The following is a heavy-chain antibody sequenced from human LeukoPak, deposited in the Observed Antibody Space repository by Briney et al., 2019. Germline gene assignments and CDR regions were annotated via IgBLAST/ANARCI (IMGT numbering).Heavy chain of an antibody. CDR3: ARDLVPAAGGRWFDP. CDR2: ISYSGST. Sequence: SETLSLTCTVSGGSISSYYWSWIRQPPGKGLEWIGYISYSGSTNYNPSLKSRVTISVDTSKNQFSLKLSSVTAADTAVYYCARDLVPAAGGRWFDPWGQGTLVTVSS. J-gene: IGHJ5*02. V-gene: IGHV4-59*01. D-gene: IGHD2-2*01. CDR1: GGSISSYY.